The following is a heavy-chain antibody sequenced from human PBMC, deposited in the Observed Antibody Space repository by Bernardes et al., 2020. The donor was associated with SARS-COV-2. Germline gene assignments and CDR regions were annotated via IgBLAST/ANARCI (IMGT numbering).Heavy chain of an antibody. CDR2: INCNGGDT. D-gene: IGHD1-26*01. CDR3: SRGSGREY. V-gene: IGHV1-2*02. J-gene: IGHJ4*02. CDR1: GYTFSGHY. Sequence: ASVKVSCKASGYTFSGHYIHWLRQAPGQGLEWMGWINCNGGDTDYAQNFRGRVTMTRDTSISTAYMELSGLRSDDTAVYYCSRGSGREYWGQGTLVTVSS.